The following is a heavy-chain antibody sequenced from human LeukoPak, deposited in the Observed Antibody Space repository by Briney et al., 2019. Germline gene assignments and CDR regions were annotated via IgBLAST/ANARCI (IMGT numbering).Heavy chain of an antibody. CDR2: ISGSGSST. D-gene: IGHD6-13*01. CDR3: AKDKTRRAEKYSSSWYWYYYYMDV. Sequence: GGSLRLSCAASGFTFSSYGMSWVRQAPGKGLEWVSGISGSGSSTYYADSVKGRFTISRDNSKNSLYLQMNSLRAEDTALYYCAKDKTRRAEKYSSSWYWYYYYMDVWGKGTTVTVSS. V-gene: IGHV3-23*01. CDR1: GFTFSSYG. J-gene: IGHJ6*03.